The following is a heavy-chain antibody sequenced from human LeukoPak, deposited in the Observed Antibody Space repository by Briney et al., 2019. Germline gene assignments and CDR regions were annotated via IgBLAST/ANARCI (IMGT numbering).Heavy chain of an antibody. J-gene: IGHJ5*02. V-gene: IGHV3-53*01. CDR1: GFTISSNS. D-gene: IGHD1-1*01. CDR3: AAGLPVATAVNWFDP. Sequence: GGSLRLSCTVSGFTISSNSMSWVRQAPGKGLEWVSFIYSSVTHYSDSVKGRFTISRDNSKNTLFLQMNSLRAEDTAVYYCAAGLPVATAVNWFDPWGQGILVTVSS. CDR2: IYSSVT.